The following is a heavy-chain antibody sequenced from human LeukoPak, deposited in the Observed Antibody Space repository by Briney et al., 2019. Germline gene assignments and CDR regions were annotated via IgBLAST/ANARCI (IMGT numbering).Heavy chain of an antibody. CDR1: GGFVSSGSYY. Sequence: SETLTLTCTVSGGFVSSGSYYRSWIRQPPGKGLEWIGYIYYSGSTNYNPSLKSRVTISVDTSKNQFSLKLSSVTAADTAVYYCARGAAGYCSGGSCGYYYYYGMDVWGKGTTVTVSS. V-gene: IGHV4-61*01. D-gene: IGHD2-15*01. CDR3: ARGAAGYCSGGSCGYYYYYGMDV. J-gene: IGHJ6*04. CDR2: IYYSGST.